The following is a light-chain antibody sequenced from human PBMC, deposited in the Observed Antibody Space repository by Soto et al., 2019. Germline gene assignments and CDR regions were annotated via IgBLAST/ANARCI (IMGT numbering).Light chain of an antibody. CDR1: SSDVGAYDY. J-gene: IGLJ1*01. CDR2: VVS. Sequence: QSVLTQPASVSGSPGQSITISCTGTSSDVGAYDYVSWYQQHPDKAPKLIIFVVSNRPSGVSNRFSGSKSGNTASLTISGLQAEDEADYYCSLYTSRDTPYVFGTGTKVTVL. V-gene: IGLV2-14*01. CDR3: SLYTSRDTPYV.